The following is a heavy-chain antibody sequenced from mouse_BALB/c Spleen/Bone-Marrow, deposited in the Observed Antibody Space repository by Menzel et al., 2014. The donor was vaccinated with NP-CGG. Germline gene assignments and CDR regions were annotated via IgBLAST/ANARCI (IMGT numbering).Heavy chain of an antibody. D-gene: IGHD2-10*02. Sequence: EVHLVESGGGLVKPGGSLKLSCAASGFAFSSYDMSWVRQTPEKRLEWVAYISSGGGSTYYADTVKGRFTISRDNAKNTLYLQMSSLKSEDTAVYYCAGQVLRGFGYWGQGTPVTVSA. CDR1: GFAFSSYD. V-gene: IGHV5-12-1*01. CDR2: ISSGGGST. J-gene: IGHJ3*02. CDR3: AGQVLRGFGY.